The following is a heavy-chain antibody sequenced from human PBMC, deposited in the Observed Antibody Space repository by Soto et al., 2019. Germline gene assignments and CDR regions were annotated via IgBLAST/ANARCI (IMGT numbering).Heavy chain of an antibody. Sequence: QVQLVESGGGVVQPGRSLRLSCAASGFTFSSYAMHWVRQAPGKGLEWVAVISYDGSNKYYADSVKGRFTISRDNSKNTLYLQMNSLRAEDTALYYCARVSTPGQDYGGNSQYFQHWGQGTLVTVSS. CDR3: ARVSTPGQDYGGNSQYFQH. J-gene: IGHJ1*01. CDR1: GFTFSSYA. CDR2: ISYDGSNK. V-gene: IGHV3-30-3*01. D-gene: IGHD4-17*01.